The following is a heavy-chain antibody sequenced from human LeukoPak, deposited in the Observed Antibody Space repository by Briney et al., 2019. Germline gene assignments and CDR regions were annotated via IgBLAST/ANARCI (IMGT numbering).Heavy chain of an antibody. D-gene: IGHD1-1*01. CDR2: INPNSGGT. CDR1: GYTFTGYY. J-gene: IGHJ6*03. CDR3: ATTRPSGYYYYYYMDV. Sequence: ASVKVSCKASGYTFTGYYMHWVRQAPGQGLEWMGWINPNSGGTNYAQKFQGRVTMTRDTSISTAYMELSRLRSDDTAVYYCATTRPSGYYYYYYMDVWGKGTTVTISS. V-gene: IGHV1-2*02.